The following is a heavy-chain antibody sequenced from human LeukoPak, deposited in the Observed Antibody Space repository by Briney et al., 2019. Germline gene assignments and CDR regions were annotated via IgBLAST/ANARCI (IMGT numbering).Heavy chain of an antibody. CDR3: ARGRYCSGGSCYHWFDP. V-gene: IGHV4-30-2*01. CDR2: IYHSGST. Sequence: SETLSLTCAVSGGSISSGGYSWSWIRQPPGKGLEWIGYIYHSGSTYHNPSLKSRVTISVDRSKNQFSLKLSSVTAADTAVYYCARGRYCSGGSCYHWFDPWGQGTLVTVSS. CDR1: GGSISSGGYS. D-gene: IGHD2-15*01. J-gene: IGHJ5*02.